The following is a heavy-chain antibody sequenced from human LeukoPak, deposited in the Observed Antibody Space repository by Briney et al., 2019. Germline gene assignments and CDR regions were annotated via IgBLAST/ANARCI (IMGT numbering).Heavy chain of an antibody. CDR2: IYYSGST. D-gene: IGHD6-19*01. V-gene: IGHV4-59*08. Sequence: PSETLSLTCTVSGGSISSYYWSWIRQPPGKGLEWIGYIYYSGSTNYNPSLKSRVTISVDTSKNQFSLKLSSVTAADTAVYYCARQGIAVAGRDAFDIWGQGTMVTVSS. CDR1: GGSISSYY. CDR3: ARQGIAVAGRDAFDI. J-gene: IGHJ3*02.